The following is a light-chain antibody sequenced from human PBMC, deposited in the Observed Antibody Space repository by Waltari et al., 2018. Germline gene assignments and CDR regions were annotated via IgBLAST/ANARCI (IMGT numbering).Light chain of an antibody. J-gene: IGLJ2*01. V-gene: IGLV1-40*01. CDR1: GSNIRAGYD. CDR3: QSYDTSLSVV. Sequence: QSVLTQPPSVSGDPGQRVTIPCTGRGSNIRAGYDVHWYQQLPGKAPKLLIYGTSTRPVGVPNRYFGSQSGTSASLAITGLQAEDEADYYCQSYDTSLSVVFGGGTKLTVL. CDR2: GTS.